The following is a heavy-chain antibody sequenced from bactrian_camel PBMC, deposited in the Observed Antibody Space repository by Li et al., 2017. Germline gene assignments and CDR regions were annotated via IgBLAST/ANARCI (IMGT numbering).Heavy chain of an antibody. J-gene: IGHJ4*01. CDR3: AARYSGSYYPYPPGNY. V-gene: IGHV3S40*01. D-gene: IGHD2*01. CDR1: GYTVSSNC. Sequence: DVQLVESGGGLVQPGGSLRLSCAASGYTVSSNCMGWFRQAPGMGLEWVSTIYTGDGRTKSADSVKGRFTMSRDNAKNTVYLQLNSLKTEDTAMYYCAARYSGSYYPYPPGNYWGQGTQVTVS. CDR2: IYTGDGRT.